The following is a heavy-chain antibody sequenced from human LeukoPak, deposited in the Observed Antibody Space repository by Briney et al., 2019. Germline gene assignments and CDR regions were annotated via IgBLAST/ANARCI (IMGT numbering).Heavy chain of an antibody. Sequence: GGSLRLSCAASGFTFSSYAMSWVRQAPGKGLEWVAVISYDGSNKYYADSVKGRFTISRDNSKNTLYLQMNSLRAEGTAVYYCARVGLAAAGIDYWGQGTLVTVSS. D-gene: IGHD6-13*01. J-gene: IGHJ4*02. CDR2: ISYDGSNK. CDR3: ARVGLAAAGIDY. V-gene: IGHV3-30-3*01. CDR1: GFTFSSYA.